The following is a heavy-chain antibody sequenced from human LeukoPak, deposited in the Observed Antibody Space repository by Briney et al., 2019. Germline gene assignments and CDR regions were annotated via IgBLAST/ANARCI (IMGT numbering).Heavy chain of an antibody. CDR3: ARSSVGSLVVNLFDY. J-gene: IGHJ4*02. CDR2: IYHSGST. D-gene: IGHD2-21*01. V-gene: IGHV4-30-2*01. Sequence: PSETLSLTCAVSGGSISSGGYSWSWIRQPPGKGLEWIGYIYHSGSTYYNPSLKSRVTISVDRSKNQFSLKLSSVTAADTAVYYCARSSVGSLVVNLFDYWGQGTLVTVSS. CDR1: GGSISSGGYS.